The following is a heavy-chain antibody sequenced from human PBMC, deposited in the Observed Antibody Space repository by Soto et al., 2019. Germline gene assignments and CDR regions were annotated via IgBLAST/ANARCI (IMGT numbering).Heavy chain of an antibody. CDR3: AAVLRYFDSPYYFDY. CDR2: IIPIFGTA. Sequence: QVQLVQSGAEVMKPGSSVKVSCKASGGTFSSYAISWVRQAPGQGLEWMGGIIPIFGTANYEQKFQGRVTITRDESTSTAYMELSSLRTENTAVYYCAAVLRYFDSPYYFDYWGQGTLDTVSS. J-gene: IGHJ4*02. V-gene: IGHV1-69*01. CDR1: GGTFSSYA. D-gene: IGHD3-9*01.